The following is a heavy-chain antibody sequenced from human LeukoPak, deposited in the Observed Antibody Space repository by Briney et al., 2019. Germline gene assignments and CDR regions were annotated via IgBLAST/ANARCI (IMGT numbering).Heavy chain of an antibody. D-gene: IGHD5-18*01. Sequence: SETLSLTCTVSGGSISSYYWSWIRQPPGKGLEWIGYIYYSGGTYYNPSLKSRVTISVDTSKNQFSLKLSSVTAADTAVYYCARGVDGYSYGYSFDYWGQGTLVTVSS. J-gene: IGHJ4*02. CDR1: GGSISSYY. V-gene: IGHV4-59*12. CDR3: ARGVDGYSYGYSFDY. CDR2: IYYSGGT.